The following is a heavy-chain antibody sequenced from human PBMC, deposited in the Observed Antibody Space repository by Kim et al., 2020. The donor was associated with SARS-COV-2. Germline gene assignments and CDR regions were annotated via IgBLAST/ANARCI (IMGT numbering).Heavy chain of an antibody. J-gene: IGHJ4*02. D-gene: IGHD5-12*01. V-gene: IGHV1-3*01. CDR3: ARDLLHSGYDY. CDR2: INAGNGNI. CDR1: GYTFTNYA. Sequence: ASVKVSCKASGYTFTNYAIQWVRQAPGQGLEWMGWINAGNGNIKYSQKFQGRATLTWDTSASTAYMELRALTSEDTAAYYCARDLLHSGYDYWGQGTLVTVSS.